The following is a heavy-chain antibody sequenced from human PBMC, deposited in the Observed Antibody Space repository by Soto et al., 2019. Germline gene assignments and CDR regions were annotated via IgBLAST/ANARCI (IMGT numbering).Heavy chain of an antibody. CDR2: IYPGDSDT. V-gene: IGHV5-51*01. CDR3: ARPRDGHKGKNYYGMDV. CDR1: GYSFTSYW. Sequence: RGESLKISCKGSGYSFTSYWIGWVRQMPGKGLEWMGIIYPGDSDTRYSPSFQGQVTISADKSISTAYLQWSSPKASDTAMYYCARPRDGHKGKNYYGMDVWGQGTTVTVSS. J-gene: IGHJ6*02.